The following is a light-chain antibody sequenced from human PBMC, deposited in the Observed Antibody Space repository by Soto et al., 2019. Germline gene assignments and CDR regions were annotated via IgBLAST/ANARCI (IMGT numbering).Light chain of an antibody. CDR3: QQYGTSLVT. CDR1: YPVTSSY. Sequence: IVLTQSPGTQSLSPGERATLSCRASYPVTSSYLAWYQQKPGQAPRLLIYAASSRATGIPDRFSGSGSGTDFTLTISSLEPEDFAVYYCQQYGTSLVTFGPRTKVDIK. CDR2: AAS. V-gene: IGKV3-20*01. J-gene: IGKJ3*01.